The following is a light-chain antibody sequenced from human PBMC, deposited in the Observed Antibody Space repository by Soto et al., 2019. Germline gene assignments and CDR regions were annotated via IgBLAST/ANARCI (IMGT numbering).Light chain of an antibody. CDR2: DVG. CDR3: CSYAGTSSYV. Sequence: QSALTQPRSVSGYPGQSVTIAWTGTRRDIGAYNYVSWYQPHPGKAPKFMIYDVGKRPSGVPDRLSGSKSENTASLIISGLQGEDEADYFCCSYAGTSSYVLGTGNKVTGL. J-gene: IGLJ1*01. CDR1: RRDIGAYNY. V-gene: IGLV2-11*01.